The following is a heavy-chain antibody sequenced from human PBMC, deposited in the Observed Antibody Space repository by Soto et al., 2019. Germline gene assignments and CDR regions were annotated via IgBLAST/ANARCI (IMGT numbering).Heavy chain of an antibody. V-gene: IGHV1-58*02. CDR2: IVVGSGNT. CDR1: GFTFTSSA. CDR3: AADRAYGSGSRTVVLGMDV. J-gene: IGHJ6*02. D-gene: IGHD3-10*01. Sequence: GASVKVSCKASGFTFTSSAMQWVRQARGQRLEWIGWIVVGSGNTNYAQKFQERVTITRDMSTSTAYMELSSLRSEDTAVYYCAADRAYGSGSRTVVLGMDVSGQGTTVTVSS.